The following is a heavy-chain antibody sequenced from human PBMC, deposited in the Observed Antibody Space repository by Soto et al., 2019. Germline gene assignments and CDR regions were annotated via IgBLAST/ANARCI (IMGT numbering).Heavy chain of an antibody. CDR2: MNPNSGNT. CDR3: ARPGLKAYPWYSSSFFDP. CDR1: GYTFTSYD. J-gene: IGHJ5*02. V-gene: IGHV1-8*01. D-gene: IGHD6-13*01. Sequence: ASVKVSCKASGYTFTSYDINWVRQATGQGLEWMGWMNPNSGNTGYAQKFQGRVTMTRNTSISTAYMELSSLRSEDTAVYYCARPGLKAYPWYSSSFFDPWGQGTLVTV.